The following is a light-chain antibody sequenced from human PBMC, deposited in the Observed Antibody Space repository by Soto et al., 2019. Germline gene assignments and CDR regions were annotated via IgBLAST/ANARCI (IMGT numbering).Light chain of an antibody. CDR2: GAS. CDR1: QSVSSN. Sequence: EIVMTQSPATLSVSPGERATLSCRASQSVSSNLAWYQQKPGQAPRLLIYGASTRDTGIPARFSGSGSGTEFTLTISSLQSEDFAVYYCQQYNNWTGTFGQGTKVDIK. J-gene: IGKJ1*01. CDR3: QQYNNWTGT. V-gene: IGKV3-15*01.